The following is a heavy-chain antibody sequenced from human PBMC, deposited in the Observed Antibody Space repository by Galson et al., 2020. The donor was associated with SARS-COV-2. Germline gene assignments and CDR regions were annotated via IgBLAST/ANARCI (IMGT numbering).Heavy chain of an antibody. CDR1: GFTFSSYG. CDR3: ARSLTYYYMDV. CDR2: IWYAGSNK. Sequence: GGSLSLSCAASGFTFSSYGMHWVRQAPAKGLAWVAVIWYAGSNKYYADSVKGRFTISRDNSKNTLYLQMNSLRAEDTAVYYCARSLTYYYMDVWGKGTTVTVSS. J-gene: IGHJ6*03. V-gene: IGHV3-33*01.